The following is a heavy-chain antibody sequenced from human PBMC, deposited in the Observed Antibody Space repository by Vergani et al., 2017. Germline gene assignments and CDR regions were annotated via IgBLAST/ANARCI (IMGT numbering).Heavy chain of an antibody. CDR2: IYYSGST. Sequence: QVQLQESGPGLVKPSETLSLTCTVSGGSISSYYWSWIRQPPGKGLEWIGYIYYSGSTNYNPSLKSRVTISVDTSKNQFSLKLSSVTAADTAVYYCAKRFGTDSSGYYPYYFDYWGQGTLVTVSS. D-gene: IGHD3-22*01. CDR3: AKRFGTDSSGYYPYYFDY. J-gene: IGHJ4*02. V-gene: IGHV4-59*01. CDR1: GGSISSYY.